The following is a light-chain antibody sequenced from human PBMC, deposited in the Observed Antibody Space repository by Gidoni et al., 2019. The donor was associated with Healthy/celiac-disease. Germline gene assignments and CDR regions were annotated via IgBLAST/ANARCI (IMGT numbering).Light chain of an antibody. Sequence: SYELTQPPSVSVSPGQTARITCSGDALPKHYAYWYQQKPGQAPVLVIYKDSERPSGIPARFSGSSSGTTVTLTISGVPAEDEADYYCQSAASSGTYVVFGVGTKLTVL. CDR2: KDS. CDR3: QSAASSGTYVV. CDR1: ALPKHY. J-gene: IGLJ2*01. V-gene: IGLV3-25*03.